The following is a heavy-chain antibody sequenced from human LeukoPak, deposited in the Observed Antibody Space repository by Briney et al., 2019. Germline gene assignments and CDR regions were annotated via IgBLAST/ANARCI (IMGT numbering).Heavy chain of an antibody. CDR2: IFPSGGEI. J-gene: IGHJ4*02. CDR3: ATYRRVLLPFES. CDR1: GFTFSTFA. Sequence: GGSLRLSCAASGFTFSTFATIWVRQPPGKGLEWVSSIFPSGGEIHYADSVRGRFTISRDNSKSTLSLQMNSLRAEDTAIYYCATYRRVLLPFESWGQGTLVTVSS. D-gene: IGHD2-8*02. V-gene: IGHV3-23*01.